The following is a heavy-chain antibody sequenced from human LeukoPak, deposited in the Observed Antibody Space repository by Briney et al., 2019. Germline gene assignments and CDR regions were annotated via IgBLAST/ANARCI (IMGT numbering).Heavy chain of an antibody. J-gene: IGHJ4*02. CDR1: GFTFSSYS. CDR3: ARDGTGTPYDY. V-gene: IGHV3-21*01. CDR2: ISSSSSYI. D-gene: IGHD1-7*01. Sequence: GSLRLSCAASGFTFSSYSMNWVRQAPGKGLEWVSSISSSSSYIFYADSVKGRFTISRDNAKNSLYLQMNSLRAEDTAVYYCARDGTGTPYDYWGQGTLVTVSS.